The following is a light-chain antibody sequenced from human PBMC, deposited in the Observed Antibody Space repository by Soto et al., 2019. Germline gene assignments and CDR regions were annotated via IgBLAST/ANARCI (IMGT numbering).Light chain of an antibody. CDR3: KQYNSSPYT. V-gene: IGKV1-5*01. J-gene: IGKJ2*01. CDR2: DAS. CDR1: QSISSW. Sequence: DIQMTQSPSTLSVSVGDRVTITCRASQSISSWLAWYQQKPGKVPKLLIYDASSLESGVPSRFSGSGSGTEFTLTISSLQPDDFATYYCKQYNSSPYTFGQGTKLEIK.